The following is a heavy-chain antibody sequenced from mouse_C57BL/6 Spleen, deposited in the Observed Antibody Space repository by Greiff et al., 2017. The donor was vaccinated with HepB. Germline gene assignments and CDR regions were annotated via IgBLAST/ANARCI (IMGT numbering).Heavy chain of an antibody. J-gene: IGHJ2*01. V-gene: IGHV1-82*01. Sequence: QVQLKESGPELVKPGASVKISCKASGYAFSSSWMNWVKQRPGKGLEWIGRIDPGDGDTNYNGKFKGKATLTADKSSSTAYMQLSSLTSEDSAVYFCARYITTPYYFDYWGQGTTLTVSS. CDR3: ARYITTPYYFDY. D-gene: IGHD1-1*01. CDR1: GYAFSSSW. CDR2: IDPGDGDT.